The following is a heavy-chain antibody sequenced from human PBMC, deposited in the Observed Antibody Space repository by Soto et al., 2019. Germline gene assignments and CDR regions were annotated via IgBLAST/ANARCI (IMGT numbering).Heavy chain of an antibody. D-gene: IGHD3-9*01. V-gene: IGHV1-18*01. J-gene: IGHJ6*02. CDR2: ISAYNGNT. Sequence: ASVKVSCKASGYTFTSYGISWVRQAPGQGLEWMGWISAYNGNTNYAQKLQGRVTMTTDTSTSTAYMELRSLRSDDTAVYYCASWTYYVIFTGSNYYYYGMDVWRQGTTVTVSS. CDR3: ASWTYYVIFTGSNYYYYGMDV. CDR1: GYTFTSYG.